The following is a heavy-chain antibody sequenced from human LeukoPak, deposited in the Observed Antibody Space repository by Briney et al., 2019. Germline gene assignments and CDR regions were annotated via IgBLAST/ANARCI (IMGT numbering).Heavy chain of an antibody. Sequence: GGSLRLSCAASGFTFSNAWMSWVRQAPGKGLEWVAIIKQDGSEKYYVDSVKGRFTISRDNAKNSLYLQMTSLRAEDTAIHYCAAVIRGYWGQGTLVTVSS. CDR1: GFTFSNAW. V-gene: IGHV3-7*01. J-gene: IGHJ4*02. CDR3: AAVIRGY. CDR2: IKQDGSEK. D-gene: IGHD3-10*01.